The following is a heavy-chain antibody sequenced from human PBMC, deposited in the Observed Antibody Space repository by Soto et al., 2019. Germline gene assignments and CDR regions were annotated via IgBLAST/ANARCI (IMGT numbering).Heavy chain of an antibody. CDR2: IYNSGTT. J-gene: IGHJ5*02. Sequence: SETLSLTCAVSGGSFSSGAYYWSWIRQHPGKGLEWIGYIYNSGTTYYNPSLKSRVSISLDTSKSHFSLKLSSVTAADTAVYYCARSIVSVNWFDPWGQGTLVTVSS. D-gene: IGHD3-22*01. V-gene: IGHV4-31*11. CDR3: ARSIVSVNWFDP. CDR1: GGSFSSGAYY.